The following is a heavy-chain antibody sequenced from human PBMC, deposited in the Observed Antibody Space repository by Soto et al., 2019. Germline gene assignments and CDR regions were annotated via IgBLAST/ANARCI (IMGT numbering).Heavy chain of an antibody. D-gene: IGHD3-22*01. J-gene: IGHJ4*02. CDR1: GFNFRSYW. CDR3: TTDYYDSSGYYTFGY. CDR2: IKSKTDGGTT. Sequence: GVSMRLSCAASGFNFRSYWMHWVRKATGKGLEWVGRIKSKTDGGTTDYAAPVKGRFTISRDDSKNTLYLQMNSLKTEDTAVYYCTTDYYDSSGYYTFGYWGQGTLVTVSS. V-gene: IGHV3-15*07.